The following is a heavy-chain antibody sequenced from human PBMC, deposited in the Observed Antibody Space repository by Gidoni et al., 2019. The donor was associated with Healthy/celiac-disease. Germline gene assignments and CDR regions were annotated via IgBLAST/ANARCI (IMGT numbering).Heavy chain of an antibody. CDR2: FNPNSGGK. CDR3: ASSYSSSPFDY. Sequence: QVQLVQSGAEVKKPAASVKVSCKASGYTFTGYYMHWVRQAPGQGFEWMGRFNPNSGGKNDAQKFQGRVTMTRDTSSSTAYMELSRLRSDDTAVYYCASSYSSSPFDYWGQGTLVTVSS. CDR1: GYTFTGYY. D-gene: IGHD6-6*01. J-gene: IGHJ4*02. V-gene: IGHV1-2*06.